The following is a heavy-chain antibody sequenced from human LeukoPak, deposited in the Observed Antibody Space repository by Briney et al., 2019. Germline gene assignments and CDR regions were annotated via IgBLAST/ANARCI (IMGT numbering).Heavy chain of an antibody. Sequence: GRSLRLSCAASGFTFSSYSMHWVRQAPGKGLEWVTLISNDGSNTYYADSVKGRFTISRDNSKDTLYLQMNSLRSEDTAVYYCARAPGYSGIYWGQGTLVTVSS. V-gene: IGHV3-30*04. CDR1: GFTFSSYS. J-gene: IGHJ4*02. CDR2: ISNDGSNT. CDR3: ARAPGYSGIY. D-gene: IGHD5-12*01.